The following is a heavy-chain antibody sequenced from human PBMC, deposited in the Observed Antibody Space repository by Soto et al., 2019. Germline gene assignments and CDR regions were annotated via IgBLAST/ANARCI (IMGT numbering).Heavy chain of an antibody. CDR2: ISSSGSTI. D-gene: IGHD2-21*02. CDR3: ARGDFGGGGDCYYDY. Sequence: ESGGGLVQPGGSLRLSCAASGFTFSSYEMNWVRQAPGKGLEWVSYISSSGSTIYYADSVKGRFTISRDNAKNSLYLQMNSLRAEDTAVYYCARGDFGGGGDCYYDYWGQGTLVTVSS. V-gene: IGHV3-48*03. J-gene: IGHJ4*02. CDR1: GFTFSSYE.